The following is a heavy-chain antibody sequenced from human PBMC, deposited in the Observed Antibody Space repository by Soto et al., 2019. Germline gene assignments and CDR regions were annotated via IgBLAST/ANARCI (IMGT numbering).Heavy chain of an antibody. CDR2: IYYSGSA. CDR1: GGSISSGGYY. J-gene: IGHJ4*02. CDR3: ARDSPGRDGYKVIDY. D-gene: IGHD5-12*01. Sequence: QVQLQESGPGLVKPSQTLSLTCTVSGGSISSGGYYWSWIRQHPGKDLEWIGYIYYSGSAYYNPSLKSPVTMSVDTSKNQFPLKLSFVTAADTAVYYCARDSPGRDGYKVIDYWGQGTLVTVSS. V-gene: IGHV4-31*01.